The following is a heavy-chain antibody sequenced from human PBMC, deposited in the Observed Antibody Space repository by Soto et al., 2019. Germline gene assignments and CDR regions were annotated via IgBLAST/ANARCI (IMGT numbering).Heavy chain of an antibody. D-gene: IGHD2-15*01. CDR2: VYHTGST. V-gene: IGHV4-4*02. Sequence: SETLSLTCVVSGGSISSTNWWTWVRQTPGKGLVWIGVVYHTGSTKYNPSLRNRVTISLDKSINHFSLNLKSVTAADTALYYCATLPPRIVVVVLPIPSWGQGTLVTVSS. CDR1: GGSISSTNW. J-gene: IGHJ4*02. CDR3: ATLPPRIVVVVLPIPS.